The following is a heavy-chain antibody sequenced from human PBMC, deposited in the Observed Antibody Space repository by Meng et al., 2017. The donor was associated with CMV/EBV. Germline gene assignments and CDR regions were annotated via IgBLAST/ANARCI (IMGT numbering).Heavy chain of an antibody. CDR3: ARDRTMVRGVTGY. J-gene: IGHJ4*02. V-gene: IGHV1-46*02. D-gene: IGHD3-10*01. Sequence: GDELKKPGASVKVSCKASGYTFNSYYMHWVRQAPGQGLEWMGIINPSGGSTSYEQKFQGRVTMTRDTSTSTVYMELSSLRSDDTAVYYCARDRTMVRGVTGYWGQGTLVTVSS. CDR2: INPSGGST. CDR1: GYTFNSYY.